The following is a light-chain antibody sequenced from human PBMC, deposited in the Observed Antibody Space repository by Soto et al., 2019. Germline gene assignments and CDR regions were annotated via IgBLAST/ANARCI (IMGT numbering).Light chain of an antibody. CDR2: DTS. V-gene: IGKV3D-20*01. J-gene: IGKJ5*01. Sequence: EIVLTQSPATLSLSPGERATLSSGACQSINSNYLAWYQQKPGLAPRLVIYDTSRRAPGIPDRLTGSGSGTDFTLFISRLEPEDSAIYYCQQYGSSPTFGQGTRLEIK. CDR1: QSINSNY. CDR3: QQYGSSPT.